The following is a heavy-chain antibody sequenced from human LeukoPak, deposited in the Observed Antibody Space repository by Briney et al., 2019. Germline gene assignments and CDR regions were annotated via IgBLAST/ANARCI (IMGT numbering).Heavy chain of an antibody. V-gene: IGHV4-59*08. CDR1: GGSISSYF. D-gene: IGHD5-18*01. Sequence: SETLSLTCTVSGGSISSYFWSWIRQPPGKGLEWIGYIYDSGSTNYNPSLKSRVTISVDTSKNRFSLKLSSVTAADTAVYYCATLGYSSGTDYWGLGTRVTVSS. CDR3: ATLGYSSGTDY. J-gene: IGHJ4*02. CDR2: IYDSGST.